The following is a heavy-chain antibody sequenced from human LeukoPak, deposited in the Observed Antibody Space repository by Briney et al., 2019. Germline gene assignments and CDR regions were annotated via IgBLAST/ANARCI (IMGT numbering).Heavy chain of an antibody. CDR1: GFTFSSNW. CDR3: AREVAVAFDY. J-gene: IGHJ4*02. V-gene: IGHV3-7*01. CDR2: IKPDGSEE. Sequence: GGSLRLSCAASGFTFSSNWMNWVRQAPGKGLEWVAKIKPDGSEEYYVDSVKGRFTISRDNAKNSLYLQMNSLRAEDTAIYYCAREVAVAFDYWGQGSLVTVSS. D-gene: IGHD6-19*01.